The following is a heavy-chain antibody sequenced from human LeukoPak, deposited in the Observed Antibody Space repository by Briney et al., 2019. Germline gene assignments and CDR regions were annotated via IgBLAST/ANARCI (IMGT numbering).Heavy chain of an antibody. CDR3: ARLVGGYSYGFWFDP. J-gene: IGHJ5*02. CDR2: IYYSGST. V-gene: IGHV4-39*01. D-gene: IGHD5-18*01. Sequence: SETRSLTCTVSGGSISSSSYYWGWIRQPPGKGLEWIGSIYYSGSTYYNPSLKSRVTISVDTSKNQFSLKLSSVTAADTAVYYCARLVGGYSYGFWFDPWGQGTLVTVSS. CDR1: GGSISSSSYY.